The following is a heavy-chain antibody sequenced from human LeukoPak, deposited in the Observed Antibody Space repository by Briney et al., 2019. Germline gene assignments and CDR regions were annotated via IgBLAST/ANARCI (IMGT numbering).Heavy chain of an antibody. CDR3: ARGRPYCSGGSCYLFDY. Sequence: SETLSLTCTVSGYSISSGYYWGWIRQPPGKGLEWIGNIYHSGSTYYNPSLKSRVTISVDTSKNQFSLKLSSVTAADTAVYYCARGRPYCSGGSCYLFDYWGQGTLVTVSS. J-gene: IGHJ4*02. V-gene: IGHV4-38-2*02. D-gene: IGHD2-15*01. CDR2: IYHSGST. CDR1: GYSISSGYY.